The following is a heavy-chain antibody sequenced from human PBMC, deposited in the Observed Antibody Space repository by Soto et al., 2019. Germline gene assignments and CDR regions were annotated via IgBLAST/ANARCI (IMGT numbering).Heavy chain of an antibody. CDR3: AKDGPHVGPPITVTTRGYYYGMDV. CDR2: ISGSGGST. CDR1: GFTFSSYA. Sequence: GGSLRLSCAASGFTFSSYAMSWVRQAPGKGLEWVSAISGSGGSTYYADSVKGRFTISRDNSKNTLYLQMNSLRAEDTAVYYCAKDGPHVGPPITVTTRGYYYGMDVWGQGTTVTVSS. J-gene: IGHJ6*02. V-gene: IGHV3-23*01. D-gene: IGHD4-17*01.